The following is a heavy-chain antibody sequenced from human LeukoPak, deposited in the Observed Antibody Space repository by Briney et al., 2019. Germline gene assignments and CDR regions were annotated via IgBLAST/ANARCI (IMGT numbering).Heavy chain of an antibody. J-gene: IGHJ6*02. D-gene: IGHD6-13*01. CDR2: INHSGST. CDR1: GGSFSGYY. CDR3: SLSSYSSSWGAFDGMDV. V-gene: IGHV4-34*01. Sequence: SETLSLTCAVYGGSFSGYYWSWIHQSPGKGLEWIGEINHSGSTNYNPSLKSRVTISVDTSKNQFSLKLSSVTAADTAVYYCSLSSYSSSWGAFDGMDVWGQGTTVTVSS.